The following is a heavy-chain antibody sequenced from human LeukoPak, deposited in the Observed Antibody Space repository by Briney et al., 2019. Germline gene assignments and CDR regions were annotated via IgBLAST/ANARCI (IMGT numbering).Heavy chain of an antibody. Sequence: SETLSLTCTVSGGSISSTYYWDWIRQPPGKGLEWIGSIYYSGTTYYNPSLKSRVTISVDTSKNQFSLKLSSVTAADTAVYYCARLSCSGGSCYDYRGQGTLVTVSS. CDR1: GGSISSTYY. D-gene: IGHD2-15*01. CDR3: ARLSCSGGSCYDY. V-gene: IGHV4-39*07. J-gene: IGHJ4*02. CDR2: IYYSGTT.